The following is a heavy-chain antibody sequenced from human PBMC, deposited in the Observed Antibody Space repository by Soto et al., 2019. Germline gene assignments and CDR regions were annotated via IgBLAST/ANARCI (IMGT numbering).Heavy chain of an antibody. CDR1: GGSISSGGYY. CDR3: ARESVSAYYYGMDV. V-gene: IGHV4-31*03. D-gene: IGHD2-8*01. Sequence: QVQLQESGPGLVKPSQTLSLTCTVSGGSISSGGYYWSWIRKHPGKGLEWIGYIYYSGSTYYNPSLKSRVTISVDTSKNQFSLKLSSVTAADTAVYYCARESVSAYYYGMDVWGQGTTVTVSS. CDR2: IYYSGST. J-gene: IGHJ6*02.